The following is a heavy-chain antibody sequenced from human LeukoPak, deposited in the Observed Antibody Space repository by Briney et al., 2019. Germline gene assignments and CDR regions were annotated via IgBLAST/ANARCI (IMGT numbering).Heavy chain of an antibody. D-gene: IGHD6-6*01. J-gene: IGHJ4*02. CDR1: GYTFTGYY. CDR3: ARDPLGSSSSDIDY. CDR2: INPNSGGT. V-gene: IGHV1-2*02. Sequence: EASVNVSCKASGYTFTGYYMHWVRQAPGQGLEWMGWINPNSGGTNYAQKFQGRVTMTRDTSISTAYMELSRLRADDTAVYYCARDPLGSSSSDIDYWGQGTLVTVSS.